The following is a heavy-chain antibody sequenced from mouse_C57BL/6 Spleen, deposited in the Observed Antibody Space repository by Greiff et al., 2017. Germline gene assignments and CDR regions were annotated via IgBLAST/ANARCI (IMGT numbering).Heavy chain of an antibody. CDR3: ARGGYDYDGFDY. CDR2: IYPGSGST. V-gene: IGHV1-55*01. J-gene: IGHJ2*01. D-gene: IGHD2-4*01. CDR1: GYTFTSYW. Sequence: VQLQQSGAELVKPGASVKMSCKASGYTFTSYWITWVKQRPGQGLEWIGDIYPGSGSTNYNEKFKSKATLTVDTSSSTAYMQLSSLTSEDSAVYYCARGGYDYDGFDYWGQGTTLTVSS.